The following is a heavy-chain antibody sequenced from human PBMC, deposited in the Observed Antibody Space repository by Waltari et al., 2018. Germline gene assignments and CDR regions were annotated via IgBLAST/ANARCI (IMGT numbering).Heavy chain of an antibody. Sequence: QVQLQESGPGLVKPSETLSLTCAVSGYSIDSGYLWGWGRQPTGKGLGWIGTIFHSGFTYYTPSLKGRVSMSVDTSKNQFSLNLSSVTAADTAVYYYARAPGVAAAAYFDYWGQGILVTVSS. D-gene: IGHD6-13*01. CDR3: ARAPGVAAAAYFDY. CDR1: GYSIDSGYL. J-gene: IGHJ4*02. CDR2: IFHSGFT. V-gene: IGHV4-38-2*01.